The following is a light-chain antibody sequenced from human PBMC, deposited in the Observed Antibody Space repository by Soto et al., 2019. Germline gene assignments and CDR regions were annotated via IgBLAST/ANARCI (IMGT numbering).Light chain of an antibody. Sequence: QSVLTQPRSVSGSPGQSVTISCTGTSSDVGGYNYVSWYQHHPGKAPKLMIYDVSKRPSGVPDRFSGSKSGNTASLTISGLQAEDEADYYCCSYAGSYWVFGGGTKVTVL. CDR1: SSDVGGYNY. CDR3: CSYAGSYWV. CDR2: DVS. J-gene: IGLJ3*02. V-gene: IGLV2-11*01.